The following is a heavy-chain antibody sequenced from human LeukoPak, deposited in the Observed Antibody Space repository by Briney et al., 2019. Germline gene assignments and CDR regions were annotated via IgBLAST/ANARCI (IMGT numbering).Heavy chain of an antibody. V-gene: IGHV3-48*04. CDR3: ARGGVVTAIDY. CDR1: GFTFSSYS. J-gene: IGHJ4*02. D-gene: IGHD2-21*02. Sequence: QPGGSLRLSCAASGFTFSSYSMNWVRQAPGKGLEWVSYISSSSSTIYYADSVKGRFTISRDNAKNSLYLQMNSLRAEDTAVYYCARGGVVTAIDYWGQGTLVTVSS. CDR2: ISSSSSTI.